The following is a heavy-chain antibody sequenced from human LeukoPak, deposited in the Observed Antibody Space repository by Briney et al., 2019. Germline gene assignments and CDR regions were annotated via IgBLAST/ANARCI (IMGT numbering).Heavy chain of an antibody. V-gene: IGHV4-59*01. CDR2: IYYSGST. CDR1: GGSSSSYY. Sequence: SETLSLTCTVSGGSSSSYYWSWIRQPPGKGLEWIGYIYYSGSTNYNPSLKSRVTISVDTSKNQFSLQLSSVTAADTAVYYCAREYCSSTSCYTYAFDIWGQGTMVTVSS. D-gene: IGHD2-2*02. J-gene: IGHJ3*02. CDR3: AREYCSSTSCYTYAFDI.